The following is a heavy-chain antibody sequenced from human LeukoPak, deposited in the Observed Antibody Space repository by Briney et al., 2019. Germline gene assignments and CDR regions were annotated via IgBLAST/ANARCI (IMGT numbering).Heavy chain of an antibody. D-gene: IGHD5-12*01. J-gene: IGHJ3*02. CDR3: ARDVEFRYGGYEVGTFDI. CDR1: GGSISSYY. CDR2: IYYTGSA. V-gene: IGHV4-59*01. Sequence: SETLSLTCTVSGGSISSYYWNWIRQYPGEGLGWIGLIYYTGSANYNPSLKSRVTLSVDTSKNQFSLKLSSVTAADTAVYYCARDVEFRYGGYEVGTFDIWGQGTLVTVSS.